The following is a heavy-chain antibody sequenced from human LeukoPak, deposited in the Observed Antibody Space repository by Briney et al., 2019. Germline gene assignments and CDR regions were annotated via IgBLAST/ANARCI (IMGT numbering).Heavy chain of an antibody. Sequence: SETLSLTCTVSGGSISSYYWSWIRQPPGKGLEWIGYIYHSGSTYYNPSLKSRVTISVDRSKNQFSLKPSSVTAADTAVYYCARADIVVVPAARWNWFDPWGQGTLVTVSS. J-gene: IGHJ5*02. CDR2: IYHSGST. CDR1: GGSISSYY. D-gene: IGHD2-2*01. CDR3: ARADIVVVPAARWNWFDP. V-gene: IGHV4-59*12.